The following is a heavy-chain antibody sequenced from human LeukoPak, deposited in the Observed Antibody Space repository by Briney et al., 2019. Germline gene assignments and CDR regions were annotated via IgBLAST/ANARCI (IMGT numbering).Heavy chain of an antibody. CDR2: IYYSGST. Sequence: PSETLSLTCTVSGGSISSGDYYWSWIRPPPGKGLEWIGYIYYSGSTYYNPSLKSRVTTSVDTSKNQFSLKLSSVTAADTAVYYCARTGSTVTMLYPFDHWGQGTLVTVSS. V-gene: IGHV4-30-4*01. J-gene: IGHJ4*02. CDR1: GGSISSGDYY. CDR3: ARTGSTVTMLYPFDH. D-gene: IGHD4-17*01.